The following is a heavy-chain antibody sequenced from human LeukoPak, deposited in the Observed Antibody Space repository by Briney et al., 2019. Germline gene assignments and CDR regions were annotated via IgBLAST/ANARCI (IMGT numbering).Heavy chain of an antibody. Sequence: TSETLSLTCTVSGGSISSSSYYWGWIRQPPGKGLEWIGSIYYSGSTYYNPSLKSRVTISVDTSKNQFSLKLSSVTAADTAVYYCARVPTGDWYFDLWGRGTLVTVSS. CDR1: GGSISSSSYY. J-gene: IGHJ2*01. V-gene: IGHV4-39*01. CDR2: IYYSGST. CDR3: ARVPTGDWYFDL.